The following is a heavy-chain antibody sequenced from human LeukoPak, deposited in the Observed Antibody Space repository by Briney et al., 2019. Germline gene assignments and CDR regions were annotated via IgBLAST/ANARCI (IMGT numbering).Heavy chain of an antibody. J-gene: IGHJ4*02. Sequence: GGSLRLSCAASVFTFSTYNMNWVRQAPGKGLEWVTLLAYDGTNKQYADSVKGRFTISRDNSQNTVDLQMDSLRAEDTAVYYCARSGPLGDTNRFDFWGQGILVTVSS. CDR1: VFTFSTYN. V-gene: IGHV3-30*04. CDR2: LAYDGTNK. D-gene: IGHD1-14*01. CDR3: ARSGPLGDTNRFDF.